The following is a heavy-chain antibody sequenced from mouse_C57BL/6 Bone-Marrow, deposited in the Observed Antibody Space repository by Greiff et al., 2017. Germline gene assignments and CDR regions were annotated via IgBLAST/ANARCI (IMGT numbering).Heavy chain of an antibody. V-gene: IGHV3-6*01. Sequence: EVKLLESGPGLVKPSQSLSLTCSVTGYSITSGYYWNWIRQFPGNKLEWMGYISYDGSNNYNPSLKNRISITRDTSKNQFFLKLNSVTTEDTATYYCARGDGYYPHAMDYWGQGTSVTVSS. CDR1: GYSITSGYY. J-gene: IGHJ4*01. D-gene: IGHD2-3*01. CDR3: ARGDGYYPHAMDY. CDR2: ISYDGSN.